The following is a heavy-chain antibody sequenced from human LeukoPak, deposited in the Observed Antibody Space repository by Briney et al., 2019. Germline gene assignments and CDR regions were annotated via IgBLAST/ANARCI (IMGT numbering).Heavy chain of an antibody. CDR3: ARDGDRNGMDV. V-gene: IGHV4-59*12. Sequence: SETLSLTCTVFGGSISTYYWSWIRQPPGKRLEWIGYIYYSGSAKYNPSLKSRVTISVDTSKNQFSLKLSSVTAADTAVYYCARDGDRNGMDVWGQGTTVTVSS. J-gene: IGHJ6*02. CDR2: IYYSGSA. CDR1: GGSISTYY. D-gene: IGHD3-16*02.